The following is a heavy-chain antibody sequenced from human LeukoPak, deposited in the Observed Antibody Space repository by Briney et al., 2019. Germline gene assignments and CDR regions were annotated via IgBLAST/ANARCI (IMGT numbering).Heavy chain of an antibody. CDR1: GFTFSSYS. V-gene: IGHV3-21*01. CDR3: ARGARYSGSDYFDY. Sequence: GGSLRLSCAASGFTFSSYSMNWVRQAPGKGLEWVSSISSSSSYIYYADSVKGRFTISRDNAKNSLYLQMNSLRAEDTAVYYCARGARYSGSDYFDYWGQGTLVTVSS. CDR2: ISSSSSYI. D-gene: IGHD1-26*01. J-gene: IGHJ4*02.